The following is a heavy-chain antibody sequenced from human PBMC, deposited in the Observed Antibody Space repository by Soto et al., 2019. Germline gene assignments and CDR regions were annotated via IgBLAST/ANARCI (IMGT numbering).Heavy chain of an antibody. CDR2: IYPGDSDT. Sequence: GESLKISCQGSGYSFTSYWIGWVRQMPGKGLEWMGIIYPGDSDTRYSPSFQGQVTISADKSISTAYLQWSSLKASDTAMYYCTRVPSGYCSGGSCYHPGYYYYGMDVWGQGTTVTVSS. CDR3: TRVPSGYCSGGSCYHPGYYYYGMDV. D-gene: IGHD2-15*01. V-gene: IGHV5-51*01. CDR1: GYSFTSYW. J-gene: IGHJ6*02.